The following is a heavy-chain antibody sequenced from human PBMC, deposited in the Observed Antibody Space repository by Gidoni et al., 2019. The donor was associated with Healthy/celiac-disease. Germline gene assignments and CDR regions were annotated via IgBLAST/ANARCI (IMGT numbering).Heavy chain of an antibody. CDR1: GFTFSNAW. D-gene: IGHD1-20*01. V-gene: IGHV3-15*01. CDR3: TTAYGHNSYYFDY. CDR2: IKSKTDGGTT. Sequence: EVQLVESGGGLVKPGGSLRLSCAASGFTFSNAWRSWVRQAPGKGLEWVGRIKSKTDGGTTDYAAPVKGRFTISRDDSKNTLYLQMNSLKTEDTAVYYCTTAYGHNSYYFDYLGQGTLVTVSS. J-gene: IGHJ4*02.